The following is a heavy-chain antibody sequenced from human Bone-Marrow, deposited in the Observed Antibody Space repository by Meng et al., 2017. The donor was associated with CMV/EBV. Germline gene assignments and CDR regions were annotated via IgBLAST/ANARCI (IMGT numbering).Heavy chain of an antibody. CDR1: AFSFSNYG. Sequence: AFSFSNYGMHWFRQAPGKGLEWVAVISFDGSIKYYADSVKGRFTISRDNSKNTLYLQMNSLRAEDTAVYYCAKCPYSTGYYSYVDYWGQGTLVTVSS. V-gene: IGHV3-30*18. CDR2: ISFDGSIK. J-gene: IGHJ4*02. D-gene: IGHD3-22*01. CDR3: AKCPYSTGYYSYVDY.